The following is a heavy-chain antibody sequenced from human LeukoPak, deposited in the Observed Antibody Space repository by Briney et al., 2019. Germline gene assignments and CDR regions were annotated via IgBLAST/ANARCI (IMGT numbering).Heavy chain of an antibody. V-gene: IGHV4-34*01. CDR1: GGSFSGYY. D-gene: IGHD6-13*01. CDR2: INHSGST. J-gene: IGHJ5*02. CDR3: ARALYLSSSSWYGYNWFDP. Sequence: PSETLSLTCAVYGGSFSGYYWSWIRQPPGKGLEWIGEINHSGSTNYNPSLKSRVTISVDTSKNQFSLKLSSVTAADTAVYYCARALYLSSSSWYGYNWFDPWGQGTLVTVSS.